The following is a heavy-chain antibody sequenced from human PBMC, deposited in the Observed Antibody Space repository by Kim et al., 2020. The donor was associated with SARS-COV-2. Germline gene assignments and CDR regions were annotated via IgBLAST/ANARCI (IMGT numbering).Heavy chain of an antibody. CDR3: AKEQVDYYGSGSYFVDP. CDR1: GFTFSSYA. D-gene: IGHD3-10*01. Sequence: GGSLRLSCAASGFTFSSYAMSWVRQAPGKGLEWVSAISGSGGSTYYADSVKGRFTISRDNSKNTLYLQMNSLRAEDTAVYYCAKEQVDYYGSGSYFVDPWGQGTLVTVSS. V-gene: IGHV3-23*01. J-gene: IGHJ5*02. CDR2: ISGSGGST.